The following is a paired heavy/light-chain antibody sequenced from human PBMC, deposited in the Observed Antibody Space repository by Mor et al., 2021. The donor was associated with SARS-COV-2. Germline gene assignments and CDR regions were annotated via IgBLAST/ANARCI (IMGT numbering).Heavy chain of an antibody. Sequence: EVQLLESGGGLVQSGGSLRLSCAASGLTFTTYAMSWVRQAPGKGLEWVSSIVGGGSSTYYTESVKGRFSVSSDNSKNTLYLQMNSLRAEDTAVYYCVRGWYGHGINGFDIWGQGTRVTVSS. J-gene: IGHJ3*02. CDR2: IVGGGSST. V-gene: IGHV3-23*01. CDR3: VRGWYGHGINGFDI. D-gene: IGHD6-19*01. CDR1: GLTFTTYA.
Light chain of an antibody. CDR1: QSLLYSDGKTY. CDR3: MQSAQLPLT. V-gene: IGKV2D-29*02. Sequence: DILMTQTPLSLSVTPGQPASISCKSSQSLLYSDGKTYLSWYLQRPGQSPHLLIYEVSNRFSGVPDRFSGSGSGTDFTLKISRVEADDVGVYYCMQSAQLPLTFGGGTKVEIK. CDR2: EVS. J-gene: IGKJ4*01.